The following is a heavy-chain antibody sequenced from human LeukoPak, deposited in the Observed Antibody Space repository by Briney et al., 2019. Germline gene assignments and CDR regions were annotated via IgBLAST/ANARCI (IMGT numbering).Heavy chain of an antibody. CDR1: GGSISSGGYY. CDR3: AGERGEEYSSGWYKTNFFYN. D-gene: IGHD6-19*01. Sequence: SQTLSLTCTVSGGSISSGGYYWSWIRQPPGKGLEWIATGDYSGGTYYNPSLESRVAISADMSKNQISLQLTSVTGADTAVYYCAGERGEEYSSGWYKTNFFYNWGQGIRVTVSS. J-gene: IGHJ4*02. CDR2: GDYSGGT. V-gene: IGHV4-30-2*01.